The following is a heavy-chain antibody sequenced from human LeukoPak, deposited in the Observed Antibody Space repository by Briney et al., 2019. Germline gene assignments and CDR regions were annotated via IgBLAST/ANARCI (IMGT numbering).Heavy chain of an antibody. Sequence: PGGSLRLSCAASGFTSSSYGMHWVRQAPGKGLEWVAVISYDGSNKYYADSVKGRFTISRDNSKNTLYLQMNSLRAEDTAVYYCAREERGYHLILRKDQYYYMDVWGKGTTVTVSS. J-gene: IGHJ6*03. CDR1: GFTSSSYG. CDR3: AREERGYHLILRKDQYYYMDV. CDR2: ISYDGSNK. V-gene: IGHV3-30*03. D-gene: IGHD5-12*01.